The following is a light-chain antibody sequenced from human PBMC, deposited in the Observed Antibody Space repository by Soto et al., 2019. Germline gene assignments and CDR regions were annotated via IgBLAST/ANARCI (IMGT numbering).Light chain of an antibody. V-gene: IGKV3-20*01. CDR2: GAS. CDR1: QSFSTN. Sequence: IVMTQSPATLSVSPGERASLSCRASQSFSTNLAWYQQIPGQPPKLLIFGASSRATGIADKFSGSGSGTDFTLTISRLEPEDFALYYCQHYGAAPITLGQGTRLEIK. CDR3: QHYGAAPIT. J-gene: IGKJ5*01.